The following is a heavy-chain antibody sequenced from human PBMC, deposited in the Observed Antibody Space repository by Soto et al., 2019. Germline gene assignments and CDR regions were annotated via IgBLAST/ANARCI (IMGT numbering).Heavy chain of an antibody. CDR1: GGSISSGGYS. CDR3: ARVPGP. V-gene: IGHV4-30-2*01. Sequence: SETLSLTCAFSGGSISSGGYSWSWIRQPPGKGLEWIGYIYHSGSTYYNPSLKSRVTISVDRSKNQFSLKLTSVTAADTAVYYCARVPGPWGQGTLVTV. J-gene: IGHJ5*02. CDR2: IYHSGST.